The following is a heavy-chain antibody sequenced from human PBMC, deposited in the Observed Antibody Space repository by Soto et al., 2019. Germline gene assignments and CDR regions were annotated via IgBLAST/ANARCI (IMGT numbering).Heavy chain of an antibody. CDR3: ARSIVVVTALDY. V-gene: IGHV1-3*05. CDR2: INAGNGNT. CDR1: GYTFTSYA. D-gene: IGHD2-21*02. Sequence: QVQLVQSGAEEKKPGASVKVSCKASGYTFTSYAMHWVRQAPGQRLEWMGWINAGNGNTKYSQKFQGRVTITRDTCASTAHMELSSLRSEDTGVYYCARSIVVVTALDYWGRGTLVTVSA. J-gene: IGHJ4*02.